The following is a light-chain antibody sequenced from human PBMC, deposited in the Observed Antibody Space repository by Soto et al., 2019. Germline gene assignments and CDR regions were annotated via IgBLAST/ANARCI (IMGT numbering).Light chain of an antibody. V-gene: IGKV3-15*01. Sequence: EIVMTQSPATLSVSPGERATLSCRASQSVRSKLAWYQQKPGQAPRVLIFGASTRATGIPARFSGSGSGTEFTLTINSLQSEDFAFYYCQHYNDWPPSWSFGQGTRVEIK. J-gene: IGKJ1*01. CDR1: QSVRSK. CDR2: GAS. CDR3: QHYNDWPPSWS.